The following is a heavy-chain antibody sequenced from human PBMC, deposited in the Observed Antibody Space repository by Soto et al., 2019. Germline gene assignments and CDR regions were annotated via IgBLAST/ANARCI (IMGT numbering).Heavy chain of an antibody. V-gene: IGHV1-69*14. J-gene: IGHJ6*02. CDR1: GGTFDNYA. Sequence: QVQLVQSGAEVKKPGSSVKVSCKASGGTFDNYAITWVRQAPGQGLEWMAGIIPMLDSANYAEKFQDRVRITADKPTSTAYMEVSSRRSEDTAVYYCARTYHYDSGGKPYFYYGMDVWGQGTTVTVSS. CDR3: ARTYHYDSGGKPYFYYGMDV. CDR2: IIPMLDSA. D-gene: IGHD3-22*01.